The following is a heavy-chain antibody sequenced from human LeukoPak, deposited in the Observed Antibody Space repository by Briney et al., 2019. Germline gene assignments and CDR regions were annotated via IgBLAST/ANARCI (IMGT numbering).Heavy chain of an antibody. CDR3: ARAHNWKYGTFDY. D-gene: IGHD1-7*01. CDR1: GGSFSGHY. J-gene: IGHJ4*02. CDR2: ISSSSSYI. V-gene: IGHV3-21*01. Sequence: ETLSLTCAVSGGSFSGHYWNWIRQPPGKGLEWVSSISSSSSYIYYADSVKGRFTISRDNAKNSLYLQMNSLRAEDTAVYYCARAHNWKYGTFDYWGQGTLVTVSS.